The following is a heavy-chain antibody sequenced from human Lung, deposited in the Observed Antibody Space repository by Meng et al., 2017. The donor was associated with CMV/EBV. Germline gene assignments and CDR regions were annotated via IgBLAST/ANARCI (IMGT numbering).Heavy chain of an antibody. J-gene: IGHJ4*02. CDR1: GFTFSDYY. Sequence: SXAASGFTFSDYYMSWIRQAPGKGLEWVSYISSSGSTIYYADSVKGRFTISRDNAKNSLYLQMNSLRAEDTAVFYCARDRCGGDCYLHDYWGQGTLVXVSS. V-gene: IGHV3-11*01. CDR2: ISSSGSTI. CDR3: ARDRCGGDCYLHDY. D-gene: IGHD2-21*01.